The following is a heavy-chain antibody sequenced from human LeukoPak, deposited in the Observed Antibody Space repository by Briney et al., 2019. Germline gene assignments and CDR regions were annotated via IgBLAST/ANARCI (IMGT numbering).Heavy chain of an antibody. J-gene: IGHJ6*03. D-gene: IGHD3-10*01. Sequence: GGSLRLSCAASGFTFSSYSMNWVRQAPGKGLEWVSSISSSSSYIYYADSVKGRFTISRDNSKNSLYLQMNSLRAEDTALYYCAKDGPKSGELFPWYYYYMDVWGKGTTVTVSS. CDR1: GFTFSSYS. V-gene: IGHV3-21*04. CDR2: ISSSSSYI. CDR3: AKDGPKSGELFPWYYYYMDV.